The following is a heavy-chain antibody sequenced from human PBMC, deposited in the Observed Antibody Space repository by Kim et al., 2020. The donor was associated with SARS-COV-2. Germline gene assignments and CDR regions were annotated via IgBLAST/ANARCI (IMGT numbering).Heavy chain of an antibody. CDR2: IYYSGST. D-gene: IGHD3-10*01. CDR1: GGSISSSSYY. V-gene: IGHV4-39*07. J-gene: IGHJ4*02. CDR3: ATIVSYRGFDY. Sequence: SETLSLTCTVSGGSISSSSYYWGWIRQPPGKGLEWIGSIYYSGSTYYNPSLKSRVTISVDTSKNQFSLKLSSVTAADTAVYYCATIVSYRGFDYWGQGTLVTVSS.